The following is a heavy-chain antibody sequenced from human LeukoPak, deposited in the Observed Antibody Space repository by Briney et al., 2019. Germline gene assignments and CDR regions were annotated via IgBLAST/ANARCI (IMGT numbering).Heavy chain of an antibody. Sequence: GGCLRLSCAASGFTVGRIYMSWVRPAPGKGVEWASVIYSGGSTYYADSVKGRFTISRDNSKNTLYLQMNSLRAEDTAVYYCARDSDYGDYVTGPSWGQGTLVTVSS. CDR2: IYSGGST. V-gene: IGHV3-53*01. D-gene: IGHD4-17*01. J-gene: IGHJ5*02. CDR1: GFTVGRIY. CDR3: ARDSDYGDYVTGPS.